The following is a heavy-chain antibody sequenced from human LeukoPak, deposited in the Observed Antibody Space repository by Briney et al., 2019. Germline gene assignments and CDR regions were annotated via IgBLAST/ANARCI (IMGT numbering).Heavy chain of an antibody. V-gene: IGHV4-34*01. D-gene: IGHD3-16*01. Sequence: PSETLSLTCGVSGESFNGYYWTWIRQSPGKGLEWIGEINDIGHTNYNSALKSRVTVLLDTSKKQFSLRLSSVTAADTAVYYCSRGEGNDYVWGSLYYYLDVWGKGTTVTVSS. CDR3: SRGEGNDYVWGSLYYYLDV. CDR2: INDIGHT. J-gene: IGHJ6*03. CDR1: GESFNGYY.